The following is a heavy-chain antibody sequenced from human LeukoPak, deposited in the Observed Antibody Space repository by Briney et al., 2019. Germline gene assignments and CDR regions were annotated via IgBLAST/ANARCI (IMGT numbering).Heavy chain of an antibody. CDR2: IYYSGST. CDR1: GGSISSYY. CDR3: ARAIYGSD. J-gene: IGHJ4*02. Sequence: SETLSLTCTVSGGSISSYYWSWIRQPPGKGLEWIGYIYYSGSTNYNPSLKSRVTISVDTSKNQFSLKLSSVTAADTAVYYCARAIYGSDWGQGTLVTVSS. D-gene: IGHD1-1*01. V-gene: IGHV4-59*01.